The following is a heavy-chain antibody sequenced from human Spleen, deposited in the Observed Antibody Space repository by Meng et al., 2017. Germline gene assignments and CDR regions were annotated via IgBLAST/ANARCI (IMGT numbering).Heavy chain of an antibody. J-gene: IGHJ4*02. CDR1: NYSINSNYY. CDR3: ARVRSKWGSGPLDY. Sequence: GSLRLSCTVSNYSINSNYYWAWIRQPPGKGLEWTGSIYHSGSTFYNPSLKSRVTISVDTSKNQFSLKLYSVTAADTAVYYCARVRSKWGSGPLDYWGQGTRVTGSS. D-gene: IGHD1-26*01. CDR2: IYHSGST. V-gene: IGHV4-38-2*02.